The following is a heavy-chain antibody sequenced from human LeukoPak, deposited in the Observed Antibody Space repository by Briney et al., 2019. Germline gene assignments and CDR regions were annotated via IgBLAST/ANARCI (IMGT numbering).Heavy chain of an antibody. CDR1: GYTFTSYG. Sequence: GASVKVSCKASGYTFTSYGISWVRQAPGQGLEWMGWISAYNGNTNYAQKLQGRVTMTTDTSTSTAYMELRSLRSDDTAVYYCAALDGYSSGHGGTEADYWGQGTLVTVSS. J-gene: IGHJ4*02. CDR3: AALDGYSSGHGGTEADY. V-gene: IGHV1-18*01. CDR2: ISAYNGNT. D-gene: IGHD6-19*01.